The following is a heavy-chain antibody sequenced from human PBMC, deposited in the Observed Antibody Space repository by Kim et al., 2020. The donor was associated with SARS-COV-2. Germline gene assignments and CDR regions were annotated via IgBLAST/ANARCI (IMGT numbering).Heavy chain of an antibody. V-gene: IGHV1-8*01. Sequence: GYAQKFQGRVTMTRNTSISTAYMELSSLRSEDTAVYYCARAPTGYSSSDYWGQGTLVTVSS. CDR3: ARAPTGYSSSDY. D-gene: IGHD6-19*01. J-gene: IGHJ4*02.